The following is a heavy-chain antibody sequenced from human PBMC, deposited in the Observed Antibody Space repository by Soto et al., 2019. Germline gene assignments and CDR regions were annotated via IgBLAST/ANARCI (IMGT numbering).Heavy chain of an antibody. D-gene: IGHD5-18*01. J-gene: IGHJ4*02. CDR3: AREFRAMALDY. Sequence: GGSLRLSCAASGFTFSSYGMHWVRQAPDKGLEWVAVIWYDGSNKYYADSVKGRFTISRDNSKNTLYLQMNSLRAEDTAVYYCAREFRAMALDYWGQGTLVTVSS. CDR2: IWYDGSNK. V-gene: IGHV3-33*01. CDR1: GFTFSSYG.